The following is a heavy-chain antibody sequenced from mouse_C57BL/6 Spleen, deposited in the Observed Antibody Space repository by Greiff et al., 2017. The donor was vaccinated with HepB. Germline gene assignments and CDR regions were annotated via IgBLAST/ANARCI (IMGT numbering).Heavy chain of an antibody. Sequence: QVQLQQSGAELVRPGASVTLSCKASGYTFTDYEMHWVKQTPVHGLEWIGAIDPETGGTAYNQKFKGKAILTADKSSSTAYMELRSLTSEDSAVYYCTRGPEPPYDDAMDYWGQGTAVTVSS. CDR2: IDPETGGT. J-gene: IGHJ4*01. D-gene: IGHD2-3*01. CDR1: GYTFTDYE. CDR3: TRGPEPPYDDAMDY. V-gene: IGHV1-15*01.